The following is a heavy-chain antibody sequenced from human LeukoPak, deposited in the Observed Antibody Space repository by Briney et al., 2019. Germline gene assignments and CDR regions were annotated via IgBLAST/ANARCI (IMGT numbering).Heavy chain of an antibody. CDR2: IYYSGIT. CDR3: ARESSSGWKYYYYYYYMDV. J-gene: IGHJ6*03. V-gene: IGHV4-39*07. CDR1: GGSINSSSYY. D-gene: IGHD6-19*01. Sequence: PSETLSLTCTVSGGSINSSSYYWGWIRQPPGKGLEWIGSIYYSGITYYNPPLKSRVTISVDTSKNQFSLKLSSVTAADTAVYYCARESSSGWKYYYYYYYMDVWGKGTTVTVSS.